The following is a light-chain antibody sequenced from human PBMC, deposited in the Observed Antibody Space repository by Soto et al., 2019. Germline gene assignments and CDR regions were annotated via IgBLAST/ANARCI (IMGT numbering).Light chain of an antibody. CDR1: ESVDIY. CDR2: HAS. CDR3: QQRRNWPPLT. Sequence: ETVLTQPPATLSLSPGETATLSCRASESVDIYLAWYQQKPGQAPRLLIYHASNRATGIPARFSGSGSGTDFTLTISSLEPEDSAVYYCQQRRNWPPLTFGGGTRVEIK. V-gene: IGKV3-11*01. J-gene: IGKJ4*01.